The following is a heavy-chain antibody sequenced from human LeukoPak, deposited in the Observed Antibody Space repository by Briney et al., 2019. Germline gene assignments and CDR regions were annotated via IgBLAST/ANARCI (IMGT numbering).Heavy chain of an antibody. J-gene: IGHJ4*02. D-gene: IGHD3-22*01. CDR3: ASTADSSGYRDYFDY. V-gene: IGHV4-59*01. CDR1: GGSFSGYY. Sequence: PSETLSLTCAVYGGSFSGYYWSWIRQPPGKGLEWIGYIYYSGSTNYNPSLKSRVTISVDTSKNQFSLKLSSVTAADTAVYYCASTADSSGYRDYFDYWGQGTLVTVSS. CDR2: IYYSGST.